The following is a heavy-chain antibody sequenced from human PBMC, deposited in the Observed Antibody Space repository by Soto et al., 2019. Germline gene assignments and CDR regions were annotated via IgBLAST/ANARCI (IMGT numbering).Heavy chain of an antibody. V-gene: IGHV4-34*01. Sequence: QVQLQQWGAGLLKPSETLSLTCAVYGGSFSGYYWSWIRQPPGKGLEWIGEINHSGSTNYNPSLKSRVTISVDTSKNQFSLKLSSVTAADTAVYYCARDIRGGQRGYWGPGTLVTVSS. J-gene: IGHJ4*02. CDR2: INHSGST. D-gene: IGHD3-10*01. CDR1: GGSFSGYY. CDR3: ARDIRGGQRGY.